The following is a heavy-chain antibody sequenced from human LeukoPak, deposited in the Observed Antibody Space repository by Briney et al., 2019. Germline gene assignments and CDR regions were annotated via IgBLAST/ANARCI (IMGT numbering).Heavy chain of an antibody. CDR2: FDPEDGET. J-gene: IGHJ4*02. D-gene: IGHD6-13*01. CDR3: ATDSSLYSSSWTDLDY. Sequence: ASVKVSCKVSGYTLTELSMHWVRQAPGKGLEWMGGFDPEDGETIYAQKFQGRVTMTEDTSTDTAYMELSSLRSEDTAVYYCATDSSLYSSSWTDLDYWGPGTLVTVSS. V-gene: IGHV1-24*01. CDR1: GYTLTELS.